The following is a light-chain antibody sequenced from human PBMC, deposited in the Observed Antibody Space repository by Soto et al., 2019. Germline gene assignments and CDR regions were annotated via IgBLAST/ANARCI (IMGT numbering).Light chain of an antibody. CDR3: QQYDNLYT. Sequence: DIQMTQSPSSLSASVGDRVTITCQASQDISNYLNWYQHKPGKAPKLLIYDASNLETGVPSRFSGSGSGTDFSFTSSSLQPEDIATYYCQQYDNLYTFGQGTKLEIK. CDR2: DAS. CDR1: QDISNY. V-gene: IGKV1-33*01. J-gene: IGKJ2*01.